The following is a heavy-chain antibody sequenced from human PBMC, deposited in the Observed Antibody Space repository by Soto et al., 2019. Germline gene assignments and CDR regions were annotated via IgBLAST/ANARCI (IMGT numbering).Heavy chain of an antibody. Sequence: EVQLLESGGGLVQPGGSLRLSCAASGFTFSSCAMGWVRQAPGKGLEWVSDIIDSGGSTYYADSVKGRFTISRDNSKSTLYLQMNSVRAVDTALYYWAKGRSYYCCYGVDVWGQGTTVTVSS. CDR3: AKGRSYYCCYGVDV. J-gene: IGHJ6*02. V-gene: IGHV3-23*01. CDR2: IIDSGGST. CDR1: GFTFSSCA.